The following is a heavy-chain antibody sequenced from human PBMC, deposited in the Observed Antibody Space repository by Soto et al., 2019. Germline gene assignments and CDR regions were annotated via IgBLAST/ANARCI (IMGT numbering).Heavy chain of an antibody. CDR3: AKDARLRIHHYGMDV. Sequence: QVQLVESGGGVVQPGRSLRLSCAASEFTFSSYGMHWVRQAPGKGLEWVAVISYDGSNKYYADSVKGRFTISRDNSKSTLYRQMTSLRAEDTAVYYWAKDARLRIHHYGMDVWGQGTTVTVSS. J-gene: IGHJ6*02. V-gene: IGHV3-30*18. D-gene: IGHD4-17*01. CDR1: EFTFSSYG. CDR2: ISYDGSNK.